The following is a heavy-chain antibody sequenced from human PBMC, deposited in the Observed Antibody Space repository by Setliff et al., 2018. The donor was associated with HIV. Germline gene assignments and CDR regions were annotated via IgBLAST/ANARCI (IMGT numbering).Heavy chain of an antibody. CDR2: IKSRTDGGAT. CDR3: VTVRTIPGFKCLDS. Sequence: GGSLRLSCAASGFSFTDVWMNWVRQAPGKGLEWVGRIKSRTDGGATDYAAPVKGRFSISRDDSKKTLYLQMDSLKTEDTAMYYCVTVRTIPGFKCLDSWGQGTLVTVSS. J-gene: IGHJ5*01. V-gene: IGHV3-15*01. CDR1: GFSFTDVW.